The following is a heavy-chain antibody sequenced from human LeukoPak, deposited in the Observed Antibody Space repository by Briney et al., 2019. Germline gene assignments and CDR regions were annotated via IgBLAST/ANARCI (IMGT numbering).Heavy chain of an antibody. CDR3: AHIPTAQIYDAFDI. D-gene: IGHD2-2*01. J-gene: IGHJ3*02. Sequence: GGYLRLSCAASGFTFDDYAMHWVRQAPGKGLVWVSRINSDGSTTNYADSVKGRFTISRDNAKNTVYLQMNSLRAEDTAVYYCAHIPTAQIYDAFDIWGQGTMVTVSS. CDR2: INSDGSTT. V-gene: IGHV3-74*01. CDR1: GFTFDDYA.